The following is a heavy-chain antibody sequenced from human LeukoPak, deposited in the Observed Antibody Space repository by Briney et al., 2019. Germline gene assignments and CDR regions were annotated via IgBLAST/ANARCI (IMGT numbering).Heavy chain of an antibody. Sequence: GGSLRLSCAASGFTFSSYAMSWVRQAPGKGLEWVSAISGSGGSTYYADSVKGRFTISRDSSKNTLYVQMNSLRAEDTAVYYCATKPSSTWYFDYWGQGTLVTVSS. V-gene: IGHV3-23*01. CDR1: GFTFSSYA. CDR2: ISGSGGST. D-gene: IGHD6-13*01. CDR3: ATKPSSTWYFDY. J-gene: IGHJ4*02.